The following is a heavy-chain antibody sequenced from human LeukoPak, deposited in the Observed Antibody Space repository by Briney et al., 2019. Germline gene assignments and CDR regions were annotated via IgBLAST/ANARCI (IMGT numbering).Heavy chain of an antibody. Sequence: GGSLRLSCAASGFTVSSNYMSWVRQAPGKGLEWVANIKQDGSEKYYVDSVKGRFTISRDNAKNSLYLQMNSLRAEDTAVYYCARDFTQKIFGVVTGPSFDYWGQGTLVTVSS. V-gene: IGHV3-7*01. J-gene: IGHJ4*02. CDR2: IKQDGSEK. CDR3: ARDFTQKIFGVVTGPSFDY. CDR1: GFTVSSNY. D-gene: IGHD3-3*01.